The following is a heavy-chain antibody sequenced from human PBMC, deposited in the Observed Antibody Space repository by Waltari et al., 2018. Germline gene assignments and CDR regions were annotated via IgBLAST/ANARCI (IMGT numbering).Heavy chain of an antibody. V-gene: IGHV4-34*01. Sequence: QVQLQQWGAGLLKPSETLSLTCAVYGGSFSGYYWSWIRQPPGTGLEWIGEINHRGSTNYNPSLKSRVTISVDTSKNQFSLKLSSVTAADTAVYYCARGERRLPFWSGYYTSIPDYWGQGTLVTVSS. D-gene: IGHD3-3*01. J-gene: IGHJ4*02. CDR1: GGSFSGYY. CDR2: INHRGST. CDR3: ARGERRLPFWSGYYTSIPDY.